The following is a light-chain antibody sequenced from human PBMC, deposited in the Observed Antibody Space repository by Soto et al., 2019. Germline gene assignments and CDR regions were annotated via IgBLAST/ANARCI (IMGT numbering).Light chain of an antibody. Sequence: DIQMTQSPGTLSACVGDRVASTCRASERGDRWLAWYQQKPGHAPKLLISDASTLESGVPSRFSGSGSVTEFPLAIASLQPDDFATYYCQQYKDYTYTFGQGTKVDIK. V-gene: IGKV1-5*01. CDR1: ERGDRW. CDR3: QQYKDYTYT. CDR2: DAS. J-gene: IGKJ1*01.